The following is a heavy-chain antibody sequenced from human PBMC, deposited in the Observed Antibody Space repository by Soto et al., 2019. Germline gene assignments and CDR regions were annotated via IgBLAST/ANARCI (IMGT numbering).Heavy chain of an antibody. CDR3: AGDIYSYGSVGTPDI. V-gene: IGHV3-30-3*01. CDR1: GFSFSSQA. Sequence: QEQLMESGGGVVQPGRSLRLSCVASGFSFSSQAMHWVRQAPGNGLEWVAAISNDGNGQLYADSVKDRFTISRDNSRNTLDLQMNNLRTEDRGVYFCAGDIYSYGSVGTPDIWGQGTMVTVCS. CDR2: ISNDGNGQ. D-gene: IGHD5-18*01. J-gene: IGHJ3*02.